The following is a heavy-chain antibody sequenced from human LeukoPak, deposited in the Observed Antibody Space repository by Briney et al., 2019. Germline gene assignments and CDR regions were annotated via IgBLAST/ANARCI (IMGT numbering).Heavy chain of an antibody. CDR3: ARGVYIAAAQYAY. CDR2: IYYSGTT. D-gene: IGHD6-13*01. CDR1: GGSISSYY. J-gene: IGHJ4*02. Sequence: SETLSLTCTVSGGSISSYYWSWIRQPPGKGLEWIGYIYYSGTTNYNPSLKSRVTISVDTSKDQFSLKLSSVTAADTAVYYCARGVYIAAAQYAYWGQGTLVTVSS. V-gene: IGHV4-59*01.